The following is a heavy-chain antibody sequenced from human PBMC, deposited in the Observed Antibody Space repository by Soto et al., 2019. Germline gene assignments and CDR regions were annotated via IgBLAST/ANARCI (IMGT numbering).Heavy chain of an antibody. D-gene: IGHD6-13*01. CDR2: MNPNSGNT. CDR1: GYTFTSYD. CDR3: ASGSSSTSVYYYYYYMDV. J-gene: IGHJ6*03. Sequence: QVQLVQSGAEVKKPGASVKVSCKASGYTFTSYDINWVRQATGQGLEWMGWMNPNSGNTGYAHKFQGRVTMTRNSSVSTAYMELSSLRSEDTAVYYCASGSSSTSVYYYYYYMDVWGKGTTVTVSS. V-gene: IGHV1-8*01.